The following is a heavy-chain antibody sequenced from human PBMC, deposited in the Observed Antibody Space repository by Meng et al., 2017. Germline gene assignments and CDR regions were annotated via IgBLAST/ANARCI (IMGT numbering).Heavy chain of an antibody. CDR3: ARRLSSSWGPYFDY. D-gene: IGHD6-13*01. J-gene: IGHJ4*02. V-gene: IGHV1-69*01. CDR1: GGTFSSYA. CDR2: IIPIFGTA. Sequence: QGQVGRCGGEVQKPGPSGKVSCKPSGGTFSSYAISWVRQAPGQGLEWMGGIIPIFGTANYAQKFQGRVTITADESTSTAYMELSSLRSEDTAVYYCARRLSSSWGPYFDYWGQGTLVTVSS.